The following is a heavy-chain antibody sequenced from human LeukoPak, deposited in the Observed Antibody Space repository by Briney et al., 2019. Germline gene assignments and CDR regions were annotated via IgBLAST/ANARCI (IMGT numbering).Heavy chain of an antibody. CDR1: GGTFSSYA. CDR2: IIPIFGTA. D-gene: IGHD2-21*02. J-gene: IGHJ4*02. Sequence: GASVKVSCKASGGTFSSYAISWVRQAPGQGLEWMGGIIPIFGTANYAQKFQGRVTITTDESTTTAYMELSSLRSEDTAVYYCARGNFHNQHWVTRVDYYFDYWGQGTLVTVSS. V-gene: IGHV1-69*05. CDR3: ARGNFHNQHWVTRVDYYFDY.